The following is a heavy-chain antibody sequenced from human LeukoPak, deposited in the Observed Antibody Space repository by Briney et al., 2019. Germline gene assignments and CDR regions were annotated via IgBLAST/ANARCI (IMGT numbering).Heavy chain of an antibody. Sequence: PGRSLRLSCAASGFTFSDYGMQWVRQAPGQGLEWVALISTDGSHKNYADSVKGRFTLSRDNSKNTLYLQMNSLRVEDTAVYYCAKDGTSSWFGEANWGQGTLVTVSS. D-gene: IGHD6-13*01. J-gene: IGHJ4*02. CDR2: ISTDGSHK. CDR1: GFTFSDYG. V-gene: IGHV3-30*18. CDR3: AKDGTSSWFGEAN.